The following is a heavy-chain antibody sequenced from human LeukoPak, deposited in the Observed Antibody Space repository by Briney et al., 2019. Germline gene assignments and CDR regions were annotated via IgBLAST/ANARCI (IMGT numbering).Heavy chain of an antibody. CDR2: IYYSGST. D-gene: IGHD5-12*01. CDR1: GGSISSYY. J-gene: IGHJ4*02. Sequence: SETLSLTCTVSGGSISSYYWSWIRRPPGKGLEWIGYIYYSGSTDYNPSLKSRVTISLDTSKNQFSLKLRSVTAADTAVYYCARQVTTIGYYFDYWGQGTLVTVS. V-gene: IGHV4-59*08. CDR3: ARQVTTIGYYFDY.